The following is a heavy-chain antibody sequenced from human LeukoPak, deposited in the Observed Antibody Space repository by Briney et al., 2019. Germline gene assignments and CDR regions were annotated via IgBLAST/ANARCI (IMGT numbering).Heavy chain of an antibody. CDR1: GFTFGYYG. Sequence: GGSLRLSCVASGFTFGYYGMHWVRQAPGKGLEWVSAISGSTGRIYYADSLKGRFTISRDNSKNTLYLQMNSLRAEDTAVYYCAKGGVVHAFDIWGQGTMVTVSS. D-gene: IGHD2-15*01. CDR3: AKGGVVHAFDI. J-gene: IGHJ3*02. CDR2: ISGSTGRI. V-gene: IGHV3-23*01.